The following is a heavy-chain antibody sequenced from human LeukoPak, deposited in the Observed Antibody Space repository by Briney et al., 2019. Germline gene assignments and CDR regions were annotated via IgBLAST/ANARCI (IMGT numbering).Heavy chain of an antibody. J-gene: IGHJ3*02. V-gene: IGHV4-34*01. CDR1: GGSFSGYY. D-gene: IGHD3-10*01. CDR3: ARVDYGSGSYYNGRKAFDI. Sequence: SEILSLTCAVYGGSFSGYYWSWIRQPPGKGLEWIGEINHSGSTNYNPSLKSRVTISVDTSKNQFSLKLSSVTAADTAVYYCARVDYGSGSYYNGRKAFDIWGQGTMVTVSS. CDR2: INHSGST.